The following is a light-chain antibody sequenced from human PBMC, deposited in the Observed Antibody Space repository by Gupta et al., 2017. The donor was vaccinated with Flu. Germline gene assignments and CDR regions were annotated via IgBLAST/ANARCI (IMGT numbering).Light chain of an antibody. Sequence: EIVLTQSPATLSLSPGERATLSCRASQSVSSYLAWYQQKPGQAPRLLIYDASNRATGIPAMFSGSGSGTDFTLTISSLEPEDFAVYYCQQRSNWGFTFGPGTKVDIK. CDR2: DAS. CDR1: QSVSSY. J-gene: IGKJ3*01. CDR3: QQRSNWGFT. V-gene: IGKV3-11*01.